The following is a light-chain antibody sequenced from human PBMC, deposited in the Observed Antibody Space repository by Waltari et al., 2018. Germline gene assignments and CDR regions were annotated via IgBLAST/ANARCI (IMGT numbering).Light chain of an antibody. CDR1: QTVRPTY. Sequence: EVLLTQSPGSLSLSPGVRATPSCKASQTVRPTYLAWYQQKPGQAPTLLIYGASSRATGIPDRFSGSGSGTDFSLTISSLEPEDFAVYCCQQYDISPLTFGGGTKVEIK. J-gene: IGKJ4*01. CDR2: GAS. V-gene: IGKV3-20*01. CDR3: QQYDISPLT.